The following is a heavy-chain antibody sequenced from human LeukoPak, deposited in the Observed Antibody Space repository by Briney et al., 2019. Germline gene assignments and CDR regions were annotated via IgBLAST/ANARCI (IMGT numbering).Heavy chain of an antibody. V-gene: IGHV4-59*10. CDR1: GGSFSGYY. Sequence: SETLSLTCAVYGGSFSGYYWSWIRQPAGKGLEWIGRIYTSGSTNYNPSLKSRVTISVDTSKNQFSLKLSSVTAADTAVYYCARVLVTTNYYMDVWGKGTTVTVSS. CDR3: ARVLVTTNYYMDV. CDR2: IYTSGST. D-gene: IGHD4-11*01. J-gene: IGHJ6*03.